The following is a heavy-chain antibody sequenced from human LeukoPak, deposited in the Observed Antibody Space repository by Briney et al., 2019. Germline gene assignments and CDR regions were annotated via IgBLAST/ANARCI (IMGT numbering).Heavy chain of an antibody. D-gene: IGHD3-10*01. CDR3: AGYGSGSYYKAFDF. CDR2: VYYTGSS. V-gene: IGHV4-59*01. J-gene: IGHJ4*02. Sequence: PSETLSLTCTVSGDSISSSYWSWIRQPPGKGLEWIGYVYYTGSSYYNPSLKSRATTSIDMSKNQFSLKLTSMTAADTAVYYCAGYGSGSYYKAFDFWGQGILVTVFS. CDR1: GDSISSSY.